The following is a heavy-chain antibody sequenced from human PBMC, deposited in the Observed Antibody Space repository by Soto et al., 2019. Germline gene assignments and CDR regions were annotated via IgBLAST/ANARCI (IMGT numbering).Heavy chain of an antibody. J-gene: IGHJ4*02. CDR2: TGGSGVAT. V-gene: IGHV3-23*01. D-gene: IGHD3-10*01. CDR1: GFTFSGYA. CDR3: AKDSPFSGTGRLAFDY. Sequence: EVQLLESGGALVQPGGSLRLSCAASGFTFSGYAMTWVRQAPAKGLEWVSSTGGSGVATYYADSVTGRFTISRDNSKNTLYLQMDSLRAEDTAVYYCAKDSPFSGTGRLAFDYWGQGTLVTVSS.